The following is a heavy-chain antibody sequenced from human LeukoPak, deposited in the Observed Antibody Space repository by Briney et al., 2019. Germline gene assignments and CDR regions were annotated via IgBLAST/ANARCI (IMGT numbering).Heavy chain of an antibody. Sequence: PGGSLRLSCAASGFTFNLYGMTWVRQAPGKGLEWVSVISGIGDIYYADSVKGRFTISRDNSQNMVYLQINSLRAEDTAVYFCAKAMAGGYNYGPFDNWGLGALVTVSS. D-gene: IGHD5-18*01. CDR2: ISGIGDI. V-gene: IGHV3-23*01. CDR3: AKAMAGGYNYGPFDN. CDR1: GFTFNLYG. J-gene: IGHJ4*02.